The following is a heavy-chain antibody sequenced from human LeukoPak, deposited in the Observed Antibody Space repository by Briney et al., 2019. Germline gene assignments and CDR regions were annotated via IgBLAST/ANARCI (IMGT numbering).Heavy chain of an antibody. CDR3: ARQGSLQGYRSSTSCYRDY. CDR2: IYPGDSDT. Sequence: GESLKISCKGSGYSFTSYWIGWVRQMPGKGLEWMGIIYPGDSDTRYSPSFQGQVTISADKSISTAYLQWSSLKASDTAMYYCARQGSLQGYRSSTSCYRDYWGQGTLVTVSS. D-gene: IGHD2-2*02. J-gene: IGHJ4*02. CDR1: GYSFTSYW. V-gene: IGHV5-51*01.